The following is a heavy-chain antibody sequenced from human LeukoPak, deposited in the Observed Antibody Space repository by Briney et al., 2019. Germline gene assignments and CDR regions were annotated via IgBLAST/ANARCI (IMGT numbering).Heavy chain of an antibody. D-gene: IGHD3-10*02. CDR3: AELGITMIGGV. Sequence: GGCLRLSCAASGFTFSSYEMNWVRQAPGKWLEWVSYISSSGSTIYYADSVKGRFTISRDNAKNSLYLQMNSLRTEDTAVYYCAELGITMIGGVWGKGTTVTISS. CDR2: ISSSGSTI. CDR1: GFTFSSYE. J-gene: IGHJ6*04. V-gene: IGHV3-48*03.